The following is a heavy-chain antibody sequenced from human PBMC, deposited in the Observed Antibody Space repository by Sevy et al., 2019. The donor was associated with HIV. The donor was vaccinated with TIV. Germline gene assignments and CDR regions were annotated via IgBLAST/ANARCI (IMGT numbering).Heavy chain of an antibody. CDR2: ISAYNGNT. CDR1: GYTFTSYG. J-gene: IGHJ4*02. CDR3: ARDLGGYGGNSIDY. D-gene: IGHD2-21*02. Sequence: ASVKVSCKASGYTFTSYGISWVRQAPGQGLEWMGWISAYNGNTNYAQKLKGRVTMTTDTSTSTAYMELRSLRSDDTAVYYCARDLGGYGGNSIDYWGQGTLVTVSS. V-gene: IGHV1-18*01.